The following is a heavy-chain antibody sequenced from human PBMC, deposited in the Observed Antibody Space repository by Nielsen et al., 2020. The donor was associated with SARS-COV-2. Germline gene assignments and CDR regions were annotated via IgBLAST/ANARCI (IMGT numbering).Heavy chain of an antibody. V-gene: IGHV5-51*01. J-gene: IGHJ4*02. CDR3: ARHGHSSSWYGTIDY. Sequence: GESLKISCKGSGYSFTSYWIGWVRQMPGKGLEWMGIIYPGDSDTRYSPSFQGQVTISADKSISTAYPQWSSLKASDTAMYYCARHGHSSSWYGTIDYWGQGTLVTVSS. CDR1: GYSFTSYW. CDR2: IYPGDSDT. D-gene: IGHD6-13*01.